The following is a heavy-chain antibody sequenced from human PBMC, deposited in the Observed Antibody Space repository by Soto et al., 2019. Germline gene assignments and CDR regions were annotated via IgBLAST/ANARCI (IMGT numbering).Heavy chain of an antibody. V-gene: IGHV5-51*01. J-gene: IGHJ3*02. CDR1: GYSFTSYW. D-gene: IGHD6-13*01. CDR3: ARLPGIADPDDAFDI. CDR2: IYPGDSDT. Sequence: PGESLKISCKGSGYSFTSYWICWVRQMPGKGLEWMGIIYPGDSDTRYSPSFQGQVTISADKSISTAYLQWSSLKASDTAMYYCARLPGIADPDDAFDIWGQGTMVTVSS.